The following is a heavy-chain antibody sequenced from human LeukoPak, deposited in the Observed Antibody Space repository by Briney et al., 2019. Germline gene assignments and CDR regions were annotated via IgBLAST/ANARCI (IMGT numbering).Heavy chain of an antibody. V-gene: IGHV3-30*04. J-gene: IGHJ4*02. D-gene: IGHD5-18*01. CDR3: ATVGHTASDY. CDR2: ISYDGSNK. CDR1: GFTFSNYA. Sequence: GGSLRLSCAASGFTFSNYAMNWVRQAPGKGLEWVAVISYDGSNKYYADSVKGRFTISRDNSKNTLYLQMNSLRAEDTAVYYCATVGHTASDYWGQGTLVTVSS.